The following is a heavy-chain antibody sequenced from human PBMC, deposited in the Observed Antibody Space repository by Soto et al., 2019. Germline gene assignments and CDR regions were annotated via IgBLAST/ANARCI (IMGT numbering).Heavy chain of an antibody. CDR3: ARDSVLWFGEPHTYYFDY. D-gene: IGHD3-10*01. Sequence: ASVKVSCKASGYTFTSYYMHWVRQAPGQGLEWMGIINPSGGSTSYAQKFQGRVTMTRDTSTSTVYMELSSLRSEDTAVYYCARDSVLWFGEPHTYYFDYWGQGTLVTVSS. V-gene: IGHV1-46*03. CDR2: INPSGGST. CDR1: GYTFTSYY. J-gene: IGHJ4*02.